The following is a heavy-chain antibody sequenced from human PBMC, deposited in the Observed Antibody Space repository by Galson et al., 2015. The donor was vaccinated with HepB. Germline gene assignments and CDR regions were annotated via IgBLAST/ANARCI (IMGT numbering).Heavy chain of an antibody. V-gene: IGHV1-46*01. J-gene: IGHJ4*02. D-gene: IGHD6-19*01. CDR2: DSFNGEST. CDR1: GYTFTKYH. Sequence: SVKVSCKASGYTFTKYHVHWVRQAPGQGLEWIGIDSFNGESTNYAQKFQGRLIMTRDTPTNTVYMEISSLKSEDTAIYYCARDSSDWSLDYWGQGTLVPGSS. CDR3: ARDSSDWSLDY.